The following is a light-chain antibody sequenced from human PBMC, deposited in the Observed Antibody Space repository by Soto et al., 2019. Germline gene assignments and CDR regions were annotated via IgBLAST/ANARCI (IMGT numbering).Light chain of an antibody. CDR3: QQYNTYSYT. V-gene: IGKV1-5*01. CDR2: DAS. J-gene: IGKJ2*01. Sequence: DIQMTQSPSTLSASVGDRVTITCRASQNINTWLAWYQQKRGKAPRLLIYDASSLESGVPSRFSGSGSGAEFTLTIRSLQPDDFSTYYCQQYNTYSYTFGQGTKLEIK. CDR1: QNINTW.